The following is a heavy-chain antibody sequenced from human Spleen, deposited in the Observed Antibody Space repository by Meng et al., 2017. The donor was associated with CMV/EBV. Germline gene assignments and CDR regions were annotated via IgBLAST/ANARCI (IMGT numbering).Heavy chain of an antibody. Sequence: MSCKDSGGNFGSQWVGWVRQMPGKGLEWMGFIYPGDSDANYNPSFQGQVTISVDKSISTAYLHWRSLKASDTAIYYCATTSPGAWFDPWGQGTLVTVSS. J-gene: IGHJ5*02. V-gene: IGHV5-51*01. D-gene: IGHD7-27*01. CDR3: ATTSPGAWFDP. CDR1: GGNFGSQW. CDR2: IYPGDSDA.